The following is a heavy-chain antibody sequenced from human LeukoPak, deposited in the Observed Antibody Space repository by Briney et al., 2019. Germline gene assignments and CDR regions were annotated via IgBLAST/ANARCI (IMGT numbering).Heavy chain of an antibody. CDR1: GYTFTSYD. J-gene: IGHJ4*02. CDR3: ARGTTPHYYDSSGYDY. CDR2: MNPNSGNT. V-gene: IGHV1-8*01. D-gene: IGHD3-22*01. Sequence: ASVKVSCKASGYTFTSYDINWVRQATGQGLEWMGWMNPNSGNTGYAQKFQGRVTMTRNTSISTAYMELSSLRSEDTAVYYCARGTTPHYYDSSGYDYWGQGTLVTVSS.